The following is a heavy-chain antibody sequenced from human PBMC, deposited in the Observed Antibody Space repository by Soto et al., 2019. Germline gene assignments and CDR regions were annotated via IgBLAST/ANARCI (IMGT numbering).Heavy chain of an antibody. V-gene: IGHV4-39*01. CDR2: VYYSGNN. Sequence: QLQLQESGSGLVQPSETLSLTCTVSGGSISTSSYYWDWVRQPPGKGLEWIGNVYYSGNNHYNPSLESRVTMSIDTSKNQFSLRLSSVTAADTAIYYCARHPRSGSTTWEESFDIWGQGTMVTVSS. CDR3: ARHPRSGSTTWEESFDI. CDR1: GGSISTSSYY. J-gene: IGHJ3*02. D-gene: IGHD1-26*01.